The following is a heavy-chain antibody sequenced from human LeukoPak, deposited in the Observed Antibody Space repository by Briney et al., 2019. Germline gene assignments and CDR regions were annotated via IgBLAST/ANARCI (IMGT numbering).Heavy chain of an antibody. CDR1: GFTFSDYT. Sequence: GGSLRLSCAASGFTFSDYTMNWIRQAPGKGLEWVSYISTSGSTISYANSVKGRFTISRDNAKNSLYLQMNSLRAEDTAVYYCARDGGGDYVDYHYGMDVWGQGTTVTVSS. CDR3: ARDGGGDYVDYHYGMDV. D-gene: IGHD4-17*01. CDR2: ISTSGSTI. V-gene: IGHV3-11*01. J-gene: IGHJ6*02.